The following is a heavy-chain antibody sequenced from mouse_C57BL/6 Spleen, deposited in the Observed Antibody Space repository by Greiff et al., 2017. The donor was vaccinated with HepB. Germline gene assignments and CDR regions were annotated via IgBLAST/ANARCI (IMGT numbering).Heavy chain of an antibody. Sequence: EVKLVESGGGLVQPGGSLSLSCAASGFTFTDYYMSWVRQPPGKALEWLGFIRNKANGYTTEYSASVKGRFTISRDNSQSILYLQMNALRAEDSATYYFARSDYYGSSYSWYFDVWGTGTTVTVSS. CDR1: GFTFTDYY. CDR3: ARSDYYGSSYSWYFDV. J-gene: IGHJ1*03. CDR2: IRNKANGYTT. D-gene: IGHD1-1*01. V-gene: IGHV7-3*01.